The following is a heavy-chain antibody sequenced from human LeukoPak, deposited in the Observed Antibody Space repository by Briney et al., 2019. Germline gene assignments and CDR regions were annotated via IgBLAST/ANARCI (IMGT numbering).Heavy chain of an antibody. CDR1: GGSISSSSYY. CDR2: IYYSGST. D-gene: IGHD3-10*01. V-gene: IGHV4-39*02. Sequence: SETLSLTCTVSGGSISSSSYYWGWIRQPPGKGLEWIGSIYYSGSTYYNPSLKSRVTISVDTSKNQFSLKLSSVTAADTAVYYCARDRVDHGVDYWGQGTLVTVSS. J-gene: IGHJ4*02. CDR3: ARDRVDHGVDY.